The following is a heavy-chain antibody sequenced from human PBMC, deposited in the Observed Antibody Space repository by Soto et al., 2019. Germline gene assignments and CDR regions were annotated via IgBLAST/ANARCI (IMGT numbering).Heavy chain of an antibody. Sequence: SETLSLTCAVYGGSFSGYYWSWIRQPPGKGLEWIGEINHSGSTNYNPSLKSRVTISVDTSKNQFSLKLSSVTAADTAVYYCATFLTAHLCPGYWGQGTLVTVSS. D-gene: IGHD2-21*02. J-gene: IGHJ1*01. CDR2: INHSGST. CDR3: ATFLTAHLCPGY. V-gene: IGHV4-34*01. CDR1: GGSFSGYY.